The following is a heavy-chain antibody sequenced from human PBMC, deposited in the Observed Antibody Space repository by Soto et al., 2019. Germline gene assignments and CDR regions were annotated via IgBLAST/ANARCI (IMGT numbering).Heavy chain of an antibody. CDR2: IYYSGST. Sequence: SETLSLTCTVSGGSISSDYWSWIRQPPGKGLEWIGYIYYSGSTNYNPSLKSRVTISVDTSKNQFSLKLSSVTAADTAVYYCARSEGYYYGSGSYAVDYWGQGTLVTVSS. CDR1: GGSISSDY. J-gene: IGHJ4*02. CDR3: ARSEGYYYGSGSYAVDY. V-gene: IGHV4-59*08. D-gene: IGHD3-10*01.